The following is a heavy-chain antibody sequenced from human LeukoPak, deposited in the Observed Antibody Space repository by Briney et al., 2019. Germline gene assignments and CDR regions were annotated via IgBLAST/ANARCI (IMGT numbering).Heavy chain of an antibody. CDR3: ARLWSTDCSGGTCPHQPNY. V-gene: IGHV4-39*01. CDR1: GASITNSAYH. D-gene: IGHD2-15*01. Sequence: PSETLSLTCTVSGASITNSAYHWGWIRQPPGKGLEWIGSINYSGCTHYNPSLKSRVIISADKSKNQSSLKLRSVTAADTAVYYCARLWSTDCSGGTCPHQPNYWGQGILVTVSS. J-gene: IGHJ4*02. CDR2: INYSGCT.